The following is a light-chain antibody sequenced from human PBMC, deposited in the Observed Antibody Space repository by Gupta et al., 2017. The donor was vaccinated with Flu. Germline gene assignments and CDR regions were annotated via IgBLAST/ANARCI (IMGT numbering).Light chain of an antibody. CDR2: GVS. CDR1: SSDIGYYDF. V-gene: IGLV2-14*01. J-gene: IGLJ3*02. Sequence: SITISCTGTSSDIGYYDFVSWYQQYPGKVPKLLIYGVSDRASGVSDRFSGSKSGNTASLTISGLQADDEADYYCSSYTTSSTPVFGGGTKVTVL. CDR3: SSYTTSSTPV.